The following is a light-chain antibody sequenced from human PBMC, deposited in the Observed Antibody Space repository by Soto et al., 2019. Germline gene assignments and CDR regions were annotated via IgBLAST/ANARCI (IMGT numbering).Light chain of an antibody. CDR3: QQYNNWPYT. V-gene: IGKV3-15*01. CDR2: DAS. J-gene: IGKJ2*01. CDR1: QSVSSD. Sequence: EIVMTQSPATLSVSPGERATLSCRASQSVSSDLDWYQQKLGQAPRLLIYDASARATGIPARFSGSGSGTEFTLTVSSLQSEYFAVYYCQQYNNWPYTFGQGTKLEIK.